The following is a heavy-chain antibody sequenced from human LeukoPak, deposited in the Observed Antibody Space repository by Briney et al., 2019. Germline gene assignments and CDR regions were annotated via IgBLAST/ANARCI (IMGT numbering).Heavy chain of an antibody. CDR1: GYTFTSYY. V-gene: IGHV1-46*01. CDR2: INPSGGST. Sequence: ASVKVSRKASGYTFTSYYMHWVRQAPGQGLEWMGIINPSGGSTNYAQKFQGRVTITADKSTSTAYMELSSLRSEDTAVYYCARATYYYDSSGYYYFDYWGQGTLVTVSS. CDR3: ARATYYYDSSGYYYFDY. D-gene: IGHD3-22*01. J-gene: IGHJ4*02.